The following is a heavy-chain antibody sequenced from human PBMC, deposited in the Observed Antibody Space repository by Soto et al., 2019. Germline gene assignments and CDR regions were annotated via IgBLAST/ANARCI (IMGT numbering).Heavy chain of an antibody. D-gene: IGHD3-10*01. V-gene: IGHV1-69*10. Sequence: SVKVSCKASGYTFTSYAMHWVRQAPGQRLEWMGWIIPILGIANYAQKFQGRVTITADKSTSTAYMELSSLRSEDTAVYYCARVYYGSGRSYYGMDVWGQGTTVTVSS. CDR1: GYTFTSYA. J-gene: IGHJ6*02. CDR2: IIPILGIA. CDR3: ARVYYGSGRSYYGMDV.